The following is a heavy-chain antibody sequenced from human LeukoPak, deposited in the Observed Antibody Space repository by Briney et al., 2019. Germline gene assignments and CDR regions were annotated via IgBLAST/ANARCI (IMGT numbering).Heavy chain of an antibody. J-gene: IGHJ4*02. CDR3: APYTYYFDH. CDR2: ISGSGDRT. Sequence: GGSLRLSCAASGFTFSSFAVSGVRQAPGKGLEWVSGISGSGDRTDYADSVKGRFTISRDNSKNTLYLQMNSLRAEDTALYYCAPYTYYFDHWGQGTLVTVSS. CDR1: GFTFSSFA. D-gene: IGHD2-2*02. V-gene: IGHV3-23*01.